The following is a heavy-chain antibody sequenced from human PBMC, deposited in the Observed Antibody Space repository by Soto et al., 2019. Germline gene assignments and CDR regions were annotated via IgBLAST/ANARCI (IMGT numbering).Heavy chain of an antibody. CDR2: IDQDGSDK. V-gene: IGHV3-7*04. CDR3: ARGRAGDY. CDR1: GFTLSSYW. J-gene: IGHJ4*02. D-gene: IGHD6-13*01. Sequence: HPGGSLRLSCATSGFTLSSYWMSWVRQPPGKGLEWVANIDQDGSDKYYVDSVKGRFTISKDNAKNSLYLQMNSLRAEDTAVYYCARGRAGDYWGQGTLVTVS.